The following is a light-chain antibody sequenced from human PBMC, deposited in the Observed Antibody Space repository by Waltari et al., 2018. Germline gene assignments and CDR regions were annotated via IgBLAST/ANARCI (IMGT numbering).Light chain of an antibody. J-gene: IGLJ1*01. CDR2: HND. CDR1: SFNIGSNT. V-gene: IGLV1-44*01. CDR3: SSYTSSSSYV. Sequence: QSVLTQPPSASGTPGQRVTISCSGSSFNIGSNTVNWYRQFPGTAPKLPIYHNDQRPTGCTERFSGSKSGTSAALTISGLTAEDEADYYGSSYTSSSSYVFGTGTKVTVL.